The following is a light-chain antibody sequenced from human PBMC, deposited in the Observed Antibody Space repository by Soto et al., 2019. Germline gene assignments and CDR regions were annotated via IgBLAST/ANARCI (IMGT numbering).Light chain of an antibody. CDR3: QQYDSSLT. V-gene: IGKV3-20*01. CDR1: QSVYNNY. J-gene: IGKJ4*01. CDR2: GAS. Sequence: EIVLTQSPGTLSLSPGDRATLTCRASQSVYNNYIAWYQQKPGQAPRTVIYGASIRATGIPDRFSGGGSGTDFTLSISRLEPEDSAVYYCQQYDSSLTFGGGTKVEIK.